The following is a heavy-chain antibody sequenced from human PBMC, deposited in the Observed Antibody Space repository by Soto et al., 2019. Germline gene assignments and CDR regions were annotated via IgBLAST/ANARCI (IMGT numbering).Heavy chain of an antibody. CDR3: AKEFGLLWFGEERAVDY. CDR1: GFTFSSYG. J-gene: IGHJ4*02. D-gene: IGHD3-10*01. CDR2: ISYDGSNK. Sequence: PGGSLRLSCAASGFTFSSYGMHWVRQAPGKGLEWVAVISYDGSNKYYADSVKGRFTISRDNSKNTLYLQMNSLRAEDTAVYYCAKEFGLLWFGEERAVDYRGQRTLVTVSS. V-gene: IGHV3-30*18.